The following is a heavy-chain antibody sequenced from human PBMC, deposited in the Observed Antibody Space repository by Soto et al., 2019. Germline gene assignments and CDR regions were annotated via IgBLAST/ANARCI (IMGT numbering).Heavy chain of an antibody. J-gene: IGHJ3*02. Sequence: QVQLVESGGGVVQPGRSLRLSCAASGFTFSSYAMHWVRQAPGKGLEWVAVISYDGSNKYYADSVKGRFTISRDNSKNTLYLQMNSLRAEDTAVYYCARGRGAVAAGNDAFDIWGQGTMVTVSS. CDR1: GFTFSSYA. V-gene: IGHV3-30-3*01. CDR3: ARGRGAVAAGNDAFDI. D-gene: IGHD6-19*01. CDR2: ISYDGSNK.